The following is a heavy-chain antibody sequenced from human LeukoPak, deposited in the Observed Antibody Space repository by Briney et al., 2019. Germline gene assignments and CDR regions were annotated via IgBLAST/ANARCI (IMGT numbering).Heavy chain of an antibody. V-gene: IGHV4-34*01. CDR2: INHSGST. CDR3: ARDKEGGQLGPFDY. CDR1: GGSFSGYY. Sequence: KPSETLSLTCAVCGGSFSGYYWSWIRQPPGKGLEWIGEINHSGSTNYNPSLKSRVTISVDTSKNQFSLKLGSVTAADTAVYYCARDKEGGQLGPFDYWGRGTLVTVSS. J-gene: IGHJ4*02. D-gene: IGHD6-6*01.